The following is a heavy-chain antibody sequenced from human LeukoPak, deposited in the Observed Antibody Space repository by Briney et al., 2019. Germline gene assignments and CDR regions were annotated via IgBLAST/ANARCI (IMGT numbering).Heavy chain of an antibody. Sequence: SATLSLTCAVYGGSFSGYYWSWIRQPPGKGLEWIGEINHSGSTNYNPSLKSRVTISVDTSKNQFSLKLSSVTAADTAVYYCARAHGDYYYYYGMDVWGQGTTVTVSS. CDR3: ARAHGDYYYYYGMDV. CDR2: INHSGST. CDR1: GGSFSGYY. J-gene: IGHJ6*02. V-gene: IGHV4-34*01. D-gene: IGHD4-17*01.